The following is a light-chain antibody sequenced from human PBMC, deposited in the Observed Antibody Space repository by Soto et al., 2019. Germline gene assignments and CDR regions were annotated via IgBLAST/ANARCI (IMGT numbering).Light chain of an antibody. V-gene: IGKV1-39*01. Sequence: DIQMTHSPSSLSASVGDRVTITCRASQSISSYLNWYQQKPGKGPKLLIYGASSLESGVPSRFSGSGSGKNFTLTITSLQPEDFATYYCQQSYSILTFGGGPRWIS. CDR1: QSISSY. CDR2: GAS. CDR3: QQSYSILT. J-gene: IGKJ4*01.